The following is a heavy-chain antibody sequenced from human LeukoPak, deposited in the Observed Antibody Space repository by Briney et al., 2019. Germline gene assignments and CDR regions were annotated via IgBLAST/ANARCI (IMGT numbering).Heavy chain of an antibody. V-gene: IGHV3-23*01. CDR1: GFTFENYA. CDR2: TRGSGSYT. Sequence: GGSLRLSCAASGFTFENYAVTWVRQAPGEGLEWVSATRGSGSYTPYTDSVKGRFTVSRDNSKSTLYLDMSNLRAEDTAVYYCAKDPNGDYVGAFDSWGPGTLVTVSS. CDR3: AKDPNGDYVGAFDS. J-gene: IGHJ3*01. D-gene: IGHD2-8*01.